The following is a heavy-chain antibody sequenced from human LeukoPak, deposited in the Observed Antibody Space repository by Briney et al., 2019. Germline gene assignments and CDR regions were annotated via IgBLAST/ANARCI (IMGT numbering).Heavy chain of an antibody. J-gene: IGHJ4*02. CDR1: GYTFTSYY. Sequence: ASVKVSCKASGYTFTSYYMHWVRQAPGQGLEWMGIINPSGGSTSYAQKFQGRVTMTRDTSTSTVCMELSSLRSEDTAVYYCARDPYKNYYYGSGSSYYFDYWGQGTLVTVSS. CDR2: INPSGGST. V-gene: IGHV1-46*01. CDR3: ARDPYKNYYYGSGSSYYFDY. D-gene: IGHD3-10*01.